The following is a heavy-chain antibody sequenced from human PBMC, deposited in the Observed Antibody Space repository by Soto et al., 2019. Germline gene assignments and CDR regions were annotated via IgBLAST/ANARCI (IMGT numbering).Heavy chain of an antibody. J-gene: IGHJ5*02. CDR1: GGSISSYY. V-gene: IGHV4-59*01. CDR3: ARDHVLSGWVNWFDP. CDR2: IYYSAST. Sequence: SETLSLTCTVSGGSISSYYWSWIRQPPGKGLEWIRYIYYSASTNYNPSLKSRVTISVDTSKNQFSLKLSSVTAADTDVYYCARDHVLSGWVNWFDPWGQGTLVTVSS. D-gene: IGHD6-19*01.